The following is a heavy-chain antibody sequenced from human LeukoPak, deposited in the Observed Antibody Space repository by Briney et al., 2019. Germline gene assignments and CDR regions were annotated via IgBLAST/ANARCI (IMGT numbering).Heavy chain of an antibody. CDR2: IIPIFGKA. CDR1: GGTFSSYA. D-gene: IGHD2-2*01. CDR3: ARPRTVVPAALDY. Sequence: ASVKVSCKASGGTFSSYAISWVRQAPGQGLEWMGGIIPIFGKANDAQKFQGRVTITTDESTSTAYMELSSLRSEDAAVYYCARPRTVVPAALDYWGQGTLVTVSS. V-gene: IGHV1-69*05. J-gene: IGHJ4*02.